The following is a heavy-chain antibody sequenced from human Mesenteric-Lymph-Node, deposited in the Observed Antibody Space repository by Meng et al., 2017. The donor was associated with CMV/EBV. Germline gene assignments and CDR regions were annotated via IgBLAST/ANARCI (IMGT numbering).Heavy chain of an antibody. CDR2: ISLDGIMK. V-gene: IGHV3-30*04. Sequence: GESLKISCEASELFFSSYTMHWVRQAPGQGLEWVALISLDGIMKYYADSVRGRFTISRDNSKNTLYLQMNSLRAEDTAVYYCAKDRIAVAGPWYFDYWGQGTLVTVSS. CDR3: AKDRIAVAGPWYFDY. J-gene: IGHJ4*02. D-gene: IGHD6-19*01. CDR1: ELFFSSYT.